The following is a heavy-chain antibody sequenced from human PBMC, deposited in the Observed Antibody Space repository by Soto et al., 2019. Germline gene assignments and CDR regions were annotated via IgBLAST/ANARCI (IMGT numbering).Heavy chain of an antibody. CDR1: VFSFVNHA. D-gene: IGHD6-19*01. J-gene: IGHJ4*02. CDR3: AKATTNGGWFNPFDS. Sequence: TGGSLRLSCAAPVFSFVNHAMNRVRQAPGKGLEWVSGLSGSGTSTYYADSVKGRFTISRDNSRDTLFLQMNSLTADDTAVYYCAKATTNGGWFNPFDSWGQGALVTAPQ. CDR2: LSGSGTST. V-gene: IGHV3-23*01.